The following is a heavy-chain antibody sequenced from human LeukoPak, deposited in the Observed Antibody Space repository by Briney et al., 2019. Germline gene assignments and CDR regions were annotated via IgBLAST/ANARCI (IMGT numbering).Heavy chain of an antibody. CDR2: GYHSGST. V-gene: IGHV4-38-2*01. CDR1: GYSISSGYY. Sequence: SETLSLTCAVSGYSISSGYYQGWIQPPPGKGLEWTGSGYHSGSTYYNPSLKSRVTISLDTSKNQFSLKLSSVTAADTAVYYCARGGYGDYYFTFAYWGQGTLVTVSS. D-gene: IGHD4-17*01. CDR3: ARGGYGDYYFTFAY. J-gene: IGHJ4*02.